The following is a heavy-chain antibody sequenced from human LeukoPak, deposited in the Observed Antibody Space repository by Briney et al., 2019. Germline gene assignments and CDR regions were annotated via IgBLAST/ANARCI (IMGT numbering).Heavy chain of an antibody. CDR3: ARGVEYYYDSSGYFAY. CDR2: MYYSGST. V-gene: IGHV4-59*01. D-gene: IGHD3-22*01. J-gene: IGHJ4*02. Sequence: SETLSLTCTVSGGSISSYYWSWIRQPPGKGLEGIGYMYYSGSTNYNPSLKRRVTISVDTSKNQFSLKLSSVTAADTAVYYCARGVEYYYDSSGYFAYWGQGTLVTVSS. CDR1: GGSISSYY.